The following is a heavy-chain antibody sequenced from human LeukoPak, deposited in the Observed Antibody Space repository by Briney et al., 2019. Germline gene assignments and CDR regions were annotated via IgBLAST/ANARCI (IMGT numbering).Heavy chain of an antibody. Sequence: QPGGSLRLSCAASGFTFSSYWMSWVRQAPGKGLEWVANIKQDGSEKYYVDSVKGRFTISRDNAKNSLYLQMNSLRAEDTAVYYCARDVLEWLFRPPSGFDYWGQGTLVTVSS. V-gene: IGHV3-7*01. CDR1: GFTFSSYW. J-gene: IGHJ4*02. D-gene: IGHD3-3*01. CDR3: ARDVLEWLFRPPSGFDY. CDR2: IKQDGSEK.